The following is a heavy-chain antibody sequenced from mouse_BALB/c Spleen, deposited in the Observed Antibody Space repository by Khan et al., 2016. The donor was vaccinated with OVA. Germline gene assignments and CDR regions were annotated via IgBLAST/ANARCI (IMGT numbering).Heavy chain of an antibody. D-gene: IGHD1-1*01. Sequence: QVQLKESGAELAKPGASVKMSCKASGYTFINYWILWVKQRPGQGLEWIGYINPSTGYTEYNQNFKDKATLTADKSCSTAYMQLSSLTSEDSAVYYCARRGLRWDFDYWGQGTTLTVSS. J-gene: IGHJ2*01. CDR3: ARRGLRWDFDY. CDR1: GYTFINYW. V-gene: IGHV1-7*01. CDR2: INPSTGYT.